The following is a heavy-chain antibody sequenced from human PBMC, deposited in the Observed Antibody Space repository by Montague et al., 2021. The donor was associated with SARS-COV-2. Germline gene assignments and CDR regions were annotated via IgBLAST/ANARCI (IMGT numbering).Heavy chain of an antibody. CDR3: ARKLLWFGELSGWLDP. CDR1: GFSFSDYY. D-gene: IGHD3-10*01. V-gene: IGHV3-11*06. J-gene: IGHJ5*02. Sequence: SLRLSCAASGFSFSDYYMSWIRQAPGKGLEWVSYISSSSSYTNYGDSAKGRFTISRDNAKNSLYLQMNSLRAEDTAVYYCARKLLWFGELSGWLDPWGQGTLVTVSS. CDR2: ISSSSSYT.